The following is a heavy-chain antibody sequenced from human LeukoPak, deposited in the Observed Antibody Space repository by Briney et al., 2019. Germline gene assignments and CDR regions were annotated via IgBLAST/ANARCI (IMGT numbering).Heavy chain of an antibody. D-gene: IGHD3-16*01. V-gene: IGHV3-7*03. Sequence: QTGGSLRLSCAASGFSISSYWMSWVRQAPGKGLEWVANIKPDGSEEYYVDSVKGRFTISRDNAKNSLYLQMSSLRAEDTAVYYCAKDGRGSSSQNNWFDPWGQGTLVIVSS. CDR1: GFSISSYW. CDR2: IKPDGSEE. CDR3: AKDGRGSSSQNNWFDP. J-gene: IGHJ5*02.